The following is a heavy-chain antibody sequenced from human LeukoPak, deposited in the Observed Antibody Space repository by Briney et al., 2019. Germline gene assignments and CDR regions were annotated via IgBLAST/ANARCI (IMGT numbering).Heavy chain of an antibody. D-gene: IGHD3-22*01. CDR1: GFTFSSYW. V-gene: IGHV4-59*01. J-gene: IGHJ4*02. Sequence: GSLRLSCAASGFTFSSYWMSWVRQAPGKGLEWIGYIYYSGNTNYNPSLKSRVTISVDTSKNLFSLKLSSVTAADTAVYYCARVDYYDNSGYFLFDYWGQGTLVTVSS. CDR2: IYYSGNT. CDR3: ARVDYYDNSGYFLFDY.